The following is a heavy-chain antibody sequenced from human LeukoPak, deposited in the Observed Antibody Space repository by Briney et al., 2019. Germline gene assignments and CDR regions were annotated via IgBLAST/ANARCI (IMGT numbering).Heavy chain of an antibody. CDR2: ISYDGSNK. D-gene: IGHD6-19*01. CDR3: ARDIAVAGFDY. V-gene: IGHV3-30-3*01. Sequence: GGSLRLSCVASGFTFSSHAMHWVRQAPGKGLEWVAVISYDGSNKYYADSVKGRFTISRDNSKNTLYLQMNSLRLEDTAVFHCARDIAVAGFDYWGQGTLVTVSS. CDR1: GFTFSSHA. J-gene: IGHJ4*02.